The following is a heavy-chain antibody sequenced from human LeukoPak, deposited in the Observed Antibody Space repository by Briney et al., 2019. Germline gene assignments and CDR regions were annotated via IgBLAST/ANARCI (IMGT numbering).Heavy chain of an antibody. D-gene: IGHD4-11*01. Sequence: SETLSLTCIVSGGSIGSYYWSWIRQPAGKGLEWIGRIYTSGTTNYNPSLKSRVTMSVDTSKNQFSLKLRSVTAADTAVYYCARNDYSNNNWFDPWGQGTLVTVSS. CDR2: IYTSGTT. CDR1: GGSIGSYY. CDR3: ARNDYSNNNWFDP. J-gene: IGHJ5*02. V-gene: IGHV4-4*07.